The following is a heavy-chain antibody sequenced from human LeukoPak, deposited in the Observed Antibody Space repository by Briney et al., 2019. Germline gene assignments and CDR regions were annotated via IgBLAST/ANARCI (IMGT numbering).Heavy chain of an antibody. J-gene: IGHJ4*02. CDR3: ARWDSAVTGYY. CDR1: EFTFSDHY. Sequence: GGSLRLSCAATEFTFSDHYMDWVRQAPGKGLEWIGRTRNKANSYTTEYAASVKGRITISRDDSKNSLHLQMNSLKTEDTAVYYCARWDSAVTGYYWGQGTLVTVSS. V-gene: IGHV3-72*01. D-gene: IGHD3-9*01. CDR2: TRNKANSYTT.